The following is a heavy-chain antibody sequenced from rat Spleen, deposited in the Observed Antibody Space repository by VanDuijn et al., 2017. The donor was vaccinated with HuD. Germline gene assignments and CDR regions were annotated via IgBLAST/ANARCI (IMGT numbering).Heavy chain of an antibody. Sequence: QVQLKESGPGLVQPSQTLSLTCTVSGFSLTSNSVSWVRQPSGKGPEWMGRMWYDGDIAYNSALKSRLSISRDTSKNQVFLKRNSLQTEDTAIYFCVRADVAAISTDGIWGQGIMVTVSS. V-gene: IGHV2-63*01. J-gene: IGHJ2*01. CDR3: VRADVAAISTDGI. CDR1: GFSLTSNS. CDR2: MWYDGDI. D-gene: IGHD1-2*01.